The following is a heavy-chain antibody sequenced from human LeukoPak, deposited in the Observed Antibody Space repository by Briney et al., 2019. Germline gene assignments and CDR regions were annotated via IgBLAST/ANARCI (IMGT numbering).Heavy chain of an antibody. V-gene: IGHV3-30*02. J-gene: IGHJ4*02. CDR1: GFTFSTYA. CDR3: AKGGRSSGYSDYFDY. D-gene: IGHD3-22*01. Sequence: PGGSLRLSCAASGFTFSTYAMHWVRQAPGKGLEWVAFIRYDGSNKYYADSVKGRFTISRDNSKNTLYLQMNSLRAEDTAVYYCAKGGRSSGYSDYFDYWGQGTLVTVSS. CDR2: IRYDGSNK.